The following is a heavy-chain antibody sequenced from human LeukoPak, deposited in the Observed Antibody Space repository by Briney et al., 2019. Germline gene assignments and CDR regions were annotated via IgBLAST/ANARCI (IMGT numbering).Heavy chain of an antibody. CDR2: IIPILGIA. V-gene: IGHV1-69*04. CDR3: ASGGAWPRFLGHTSINY. J-gene: IGHJ4*02. Sequence: ASVKVSCKASGGTFSSYAISWVRQAPGQGLEWMGRIIPILGIANYAQKFQGRVTITADKSTSTAYMELSSLRSEDTAVYYCASGGAWPRFLGHTSINYWGQGTLVTVSS. D-gene: IGHD5-12*01. CDR1: GGTFSSYA.